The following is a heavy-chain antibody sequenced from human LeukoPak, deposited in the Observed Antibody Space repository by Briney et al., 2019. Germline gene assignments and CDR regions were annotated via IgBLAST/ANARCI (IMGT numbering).Heavy chain of an antibody. J-gene: IGHJ4*02. CDR2: IKEDGSEK. CDR1: GFTFDSYW. CDR3: AREIGSAARGR. Sequence: GGSLRLSCATSGFTFDSYWMSWVRQAPGKGLEWVANIKEDGSEKYYVDSVKGRFTISRDNAKNSVCLQMNSLRAEDTAVYYCAREIGSAARGRWGQGTLVTVSS. V-gene: IGHV3-7*05. D-gene: IGHD6-13*01.